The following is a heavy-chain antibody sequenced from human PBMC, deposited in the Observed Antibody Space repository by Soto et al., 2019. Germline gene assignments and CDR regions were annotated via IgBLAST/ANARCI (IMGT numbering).Heavy chain of an antibody. CDR2: IYSGGST. J-gene: IGHJ6*02. D-gene: IGHD2-15*01. V-gene: IGHV3-53*01. CDR3: ARGGCSGGSCFPYYYYGMDV. CDR1: GFTVSSNY. Sequence: GSLRLSCAASGFTVSSNYMSWVRQAPGKGLEWVSVIYSGGSTYYADSVKGRFTISRDNSKNTLYLQMNSLRAEDTAVYYCARGGCSGGSCFPYYYYGMDVWGQGTTVTVSS.